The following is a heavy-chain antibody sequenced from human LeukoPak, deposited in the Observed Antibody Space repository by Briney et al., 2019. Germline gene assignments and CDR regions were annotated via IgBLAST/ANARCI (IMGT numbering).Heavy chain of an antibody. CDR3: ARQETSSYNGAFDI. D-gene: IGHD1-26*01. V-gene: IGHV3-30*02. J-gene: IGHJ3*02. CDR1: GFTFSSYG. CDR2: IRYDGSNK. Sequence: SGGSLRLSCAASGFTFSSYGMHWVRQAPGKGLEWVAFIRYDGSNKYYADSVKGRFTISRDNSKNTLYLQMNSLRADDTAVYHCARQETSSYNGAFDIWGQGTMVTVSS.